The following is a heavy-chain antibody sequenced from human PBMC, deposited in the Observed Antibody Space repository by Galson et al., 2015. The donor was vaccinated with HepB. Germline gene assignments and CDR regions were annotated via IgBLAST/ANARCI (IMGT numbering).Heavy chain of an antibody. V-gene: IGHV1-69*06. Sequence: SVKVSCKASGGTFSNYAITWVRQAPGQGLEWMGGIIPIFETTNYAQKLQGRVTITADKSTSTAYMELSSLRSEDTAVYYCARHTSGYTYGYDYWGQGTLVTVSS. CDR2: IIPIFETT. CDR3: ARHTSGYTYGYDY. CDR1: GGTFSNYA. D-gene: IGHD5-18*01. J-gene: IGHJ4*02.